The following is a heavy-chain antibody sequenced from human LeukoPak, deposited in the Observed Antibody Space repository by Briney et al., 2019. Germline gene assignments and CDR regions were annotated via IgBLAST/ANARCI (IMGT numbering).Heavy chain of an antibody. CDR3: ARDIKTTEVTNWSDP. V-gene: IGHV4-39*02. CDR2: IYYSGST. D-gene: IGHD4-23*01. Sequence: SETLSLTCTVSGDSISSSSYYWGWVRRPPGKGLGWLGSIYYSGSTYYNPSLKSRVTISVDTSKNQFSLKLSSVTAADTAVYYCARDIKTTEVTNWSDPWGQGTLVTVSS. J-gene: IGHJ5*02. CDR1: GDSISSSSYY.